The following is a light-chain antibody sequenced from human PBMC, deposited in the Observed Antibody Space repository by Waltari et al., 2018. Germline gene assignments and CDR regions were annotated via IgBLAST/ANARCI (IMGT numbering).Light chain of an antibody. J-gene: IGLJ1*01. V-gene: IGLV2-14*03. CDR3: SSYTSSSTPWV. CDR1: SSDAGGYNY. Sequence: QSALPQPASVSGSPGQSITISCTGTSSDAGGYNYVSWYQQHPGKAPKHLIYDVRNRPSGVSNRFSGSKSGNTASLTISGLQAEDEADYYCSSYTSSSTPWVFGTGTKVTVL. CDR2: DVR.